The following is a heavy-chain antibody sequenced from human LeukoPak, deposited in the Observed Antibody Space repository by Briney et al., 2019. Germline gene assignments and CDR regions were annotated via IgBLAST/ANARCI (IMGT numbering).Heavy chain of an antibody. CDR3: ARGGEPGTTYGSGSYGPDP. V-gene: IGHV1-2*02. Sequence: ASVKVSCKASGYTFTDYLIHWVRQAPGQGREWVGWINPNSGGTNYAPKFQERVTMTRDTSISTAYMEVSGLRSDDTDVYFCARGGEPGTTYGSGSYGPDPWGQGTLVTVSS. J-gene: IGHJ5*02. CDR1: GYTFTDYL. D-gene: IGHD3-10*01. CDR2: INPNSGGT.